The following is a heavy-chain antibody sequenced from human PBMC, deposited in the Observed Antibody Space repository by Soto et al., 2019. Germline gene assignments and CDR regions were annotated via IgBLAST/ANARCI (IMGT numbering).Heavy chain of an antibody. CDR1: GGSISSYY. Sequence: SETLSLTCTVSGGSISSYYWSWIRQPAGKGLEWIGRIYTSGSTNYNPSLKSRVTMSVDTSKNQFSLKLSSVTAADTAVYYCARESTTVTTDETETYDYWGQGTLVTVSS. CDR2: IYTSGST. CDR3: ARESTTVTTDETETYDY. J-gene: IGHJ4*02. V-gene: IGHV4-4*07. D-gene: IGHD4-17*01.